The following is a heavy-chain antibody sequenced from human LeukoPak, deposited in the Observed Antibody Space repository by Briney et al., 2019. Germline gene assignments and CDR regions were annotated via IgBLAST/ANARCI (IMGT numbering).Heavy chain of an antibody. D-gene: IGHD3-10*01. V-gene: IGHV4-38-2*01. CDR3: ARVERGVIINPGAFDI. J-gene: IGHJ3*02. CDR2: IYHSGST. Sequence: PSETLSLTCAVSGYSISSGYYWGWIRQPPGKGLEWIGRIYHSGSTCYNPSLKSRVTISVDTSKNQFSLKMSSVNAADTAVYYGARVERGVIINPGAFDIWGQGTMVTVSS. CDR1: GYSISSGYY.